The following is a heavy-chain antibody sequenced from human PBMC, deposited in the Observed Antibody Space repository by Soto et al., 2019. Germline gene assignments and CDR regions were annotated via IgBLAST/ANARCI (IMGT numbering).Heavy chain of an antibody. D-gene: IGHD3-22*01. J-gene: IGHJ4*02. Sequence: EVQLVESGGGIVQPGGSLRLSCAASGFTFSSYWMHWDRQAPGKGLVWVSRINSDGSRTSYADSAKGRITISRDNAKNTVYLQMNSLRAEDTAVYYCARGDGDYYDGNGYLGRHWGQGTLVTVSS. CDR1: GFTFSSYW. CDR3: ARGDGDYYDGNGYLGRH. CDR2: INSDGSRT. V-gene: IGHV3-74*01.